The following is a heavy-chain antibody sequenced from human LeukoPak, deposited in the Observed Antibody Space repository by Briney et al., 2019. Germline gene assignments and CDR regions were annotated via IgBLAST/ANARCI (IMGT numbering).Heavy chain of an antibody. CDR2: ISSSSTYI. D-gene: IGHD1-26*01. V-gene: IGHV3-21*01. J-gene: IGHJ4*02. Sequence: PGGSLRLSCVASGFTFNNYSMNWVRQAPGKGLEWVSSISSSSTYIYHADSVKGRFTISRDNAKNSLYLQMNSLRAEDTDVYYCARDSGIYRTIDYWGQGTLVTVSS. CDR3: ARDSGIYRTIDY. CDR1: GFTFNNYS.